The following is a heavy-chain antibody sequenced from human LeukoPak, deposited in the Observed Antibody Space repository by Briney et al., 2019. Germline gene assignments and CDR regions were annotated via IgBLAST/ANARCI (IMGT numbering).Heavy chain of an antibody. CDR3: ARDRPIMRIVYYYYYMDV. CDR2: ISSSSSTI. Sequence: GGSLRLSCAASGFTFSSYSMNWVRQAPGKGLEWVSYISSSSSTIYYADSVKGRFTISRDNAKNSLYLQMNSLRAEDTAVYYCARDRPIMRIVYYYYYMDVWGKGTTVTVSS. D-gene: IGHD2-15*01. V-gene: IGHV3-48*01. J-gene: IGHJ6*03. CDR1: GFTFSSYS.